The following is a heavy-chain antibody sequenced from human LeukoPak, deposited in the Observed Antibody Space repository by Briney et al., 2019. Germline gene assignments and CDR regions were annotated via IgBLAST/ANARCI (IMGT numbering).Heavy chain of an antibody. D-gene: IGHD2-15*01. J-gene: IGHJ6*02. CDR2: INPDGSTT. Sequence: PGESLRLSCAASGFTFSRYWIHWVRQAPGKGLEWVSRINPDGSTTTYADSVKGRCTISRDNVKNTVYLQMNSLRAEDTAVYYCASESGASGGYYYYGMDVWGQGTTVTVSS. CDR3: ASESGASGGYYYYGMDV. V-gene: IGHV3-74*01. CDR1: GFTFSRYW.